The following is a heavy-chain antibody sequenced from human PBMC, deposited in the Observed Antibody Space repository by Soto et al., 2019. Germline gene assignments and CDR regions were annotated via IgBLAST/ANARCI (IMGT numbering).Heavy chain of an antibody. CDR2: ISGSGDSA. CDR3: AKEGTIAVAGTHYYGMDI. D-gene: IGHD6-19*01. CDR1: GFIFSDYA. J-gene: IGHJ6*02. Sequence: EVQLLESGGGLVQPGGSLRLSCAASGFIFSDYAMSWVRQAPGKGLEWVSCISGSGDSAYYADSVKGRFTISRDNSKNTLNLQMNSLRAEETAVYYCAKEGTIAVAGTHYYGMDIWGQGTTVTVSS. V-gene: IGHV3-23*01.